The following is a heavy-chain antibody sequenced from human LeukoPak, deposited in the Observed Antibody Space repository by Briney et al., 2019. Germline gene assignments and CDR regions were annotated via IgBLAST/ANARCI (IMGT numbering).Heavy chain of an antibody. CDR1: EYTFTTSN. V-gene: IGHV1-8*01. CDR3: VKSAY. Sequence: GASVKVSGKASEYTFTTSNFDWVRQATGQGLEWLGWLNPNSGNTGSAQKFQGRVTMTMAPSKSTAYMELSSLTSEDTAVYYCVKSAYWGQGTLVTVSS. CDR2: LNPNSGNT. J-gene: IGHJ4*02.